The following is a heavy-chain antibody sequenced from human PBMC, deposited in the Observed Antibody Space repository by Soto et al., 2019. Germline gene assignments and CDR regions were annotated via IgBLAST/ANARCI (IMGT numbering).Heavy chain of an antibody. CDR3: ARALRGRFWSAAYYYCYGMDV. D-gene: IGHD3-3*01. J-gene: IGHJ6*02. CDR1: GFTFSNYE. CDR2: ISPDGSLI. Sequence: GGSLRLSCAASGFTFSNYEMNWIRQAPGKGLEWVSYISPDGSLIYYADSVKGRFTISRENAKNSLYLQMNSLRAGDTAVYYCARALRGRFWSAAYYYCYGMDVWGQGTTVTVSS. V-gene: IGHV3-48*03.